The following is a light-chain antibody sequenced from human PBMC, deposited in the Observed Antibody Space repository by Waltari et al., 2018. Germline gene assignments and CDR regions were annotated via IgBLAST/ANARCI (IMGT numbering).Light chain of an antibody. CDR2: EVI. J-gene: IGLJ2*01. CDR3: TSYTGSNIA. CDR1: GSDIGPYNF. V-gene: IGLV2-8*01. Sequence: QSALTQPPSASGSPGQSVTISCTGTGSDIGPYNFVSWYQQHPGKAPKLIIYEVIKRPSAVPDRFSGSKFGSTASLTVSGLQAEDEADYYCTSYTGSNIAFGGGTKLTVL.